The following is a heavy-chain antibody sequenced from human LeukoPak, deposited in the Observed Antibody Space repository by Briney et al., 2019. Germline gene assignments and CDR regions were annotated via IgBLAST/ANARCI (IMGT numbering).Heavy chain of an antibody. CDR1: GFTFSSFG. D-gene: IGHD2-15*01. Sequence: GGSLRLSCAASGFTFSSFGIHWVRQAPGKGLEWVTVISYDGNNKYYADSVKGRFTISRDNSKNTLYLQMNSLRADDTAVYYCAKSPPRSWFDPWGQGTLVTVSS. J-gene: IGHJ5*02. CDR3: AKSPPRSWFDP. V-gene: IGHV3-30*18. CDR2: ISYDGNNK.